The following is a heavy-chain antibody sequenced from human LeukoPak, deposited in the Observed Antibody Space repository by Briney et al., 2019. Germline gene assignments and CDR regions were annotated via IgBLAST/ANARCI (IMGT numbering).Heavy chain of an antibody. CDR3: SRGSTALYYYDSSGYYRGAVDY. Sequence: ASVKVSCKASGYTFTTYGISWVRQAPGQGLEWMGWISAYNGNTNYAQKFQGRVTMTTDTSTSTAYMELRSRRYDAAAELYCSRGSTALYYYDSSGYYRGAVDYWGRGTLVTISS. CDR2: ISAYNGNT. V-gene: IGHV1-18*01. J-gene: IGHJ4*02. D-gene: IGHD3-22*01. CDR1: GYTFTTYG.